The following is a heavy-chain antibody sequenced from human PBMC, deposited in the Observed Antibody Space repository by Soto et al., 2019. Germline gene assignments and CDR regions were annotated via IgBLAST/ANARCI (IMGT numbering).Heavy chain of an antibody. Sequence: GGSLRLSCAASVFTFSSYAMSWVRQAPGKGLEWVSAISGSGGSTYYADSVKGRFTISRDNSKNTLYLQMNSLRAEDTAVYYCAKDAQKVTMIVVVRSDAFDIWGQGTMVTVSS. D-gene: IGHD3-22*01. CDR1: VFTFSSYA. J-gene: IGHJ3*02. CDR2: ISGSGGST. CDR3: AKDAQKVTMIVVVRSDAFDI. V-gene: IGHV3-23*01.